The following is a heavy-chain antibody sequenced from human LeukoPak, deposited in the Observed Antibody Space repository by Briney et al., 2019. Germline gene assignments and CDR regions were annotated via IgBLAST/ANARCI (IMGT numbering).Heavy chain of an antibody. CDR3: ATGLYDILTGYSFDY. D-gene: IGHD3-9*01. V-gene: IGHV3-53*01. CDR2: IYSGGST. J-gene: IGHJ4*02. Sequence: GGSLRLSCAASGFTVSSNYMSWVRQAPGKGLEWVSVIYSGGSTYYADSVKGRFTISRDNSKNTLYLQMNSLRAEDTAVYYCATGLYDILTGYSFDYWGQGTLVTVSS. CDR1: GFTVSSNY.